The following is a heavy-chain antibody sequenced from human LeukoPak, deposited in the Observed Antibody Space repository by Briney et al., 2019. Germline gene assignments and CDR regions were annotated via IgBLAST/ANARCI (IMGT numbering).Heavy chain of an antibody. CDR1: GGSFSGYY. CDR2: IYYSGST. CDR3: ARVGIIGYYMDV. D-gene: IGHD2/OR15-2a*01. Sequence: SETLSLTCAVYGGSFSGYYWSWIRQPPGKGLEWIGTIYYSGSTYYNPSLKSRVTISVDTSKNQFSLKLSSVTAADTAVYYCARVGIIGYYMDVWGKGTTVTVSS. V-gene: IGHV4-34*01. J-gene: IGHJ6*03.